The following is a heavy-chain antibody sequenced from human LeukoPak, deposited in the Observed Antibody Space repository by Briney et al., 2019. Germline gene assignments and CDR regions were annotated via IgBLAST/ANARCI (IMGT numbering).Heavy chain of an antibody. D-gene: IGHD3-3*02. V-gene: IGHV3-23*01. CDR1: GFTFSSYA. Sequence: GASLRLSCEASGFTFSSYAMSWVRQAPGKGLEWVSANSGSGGSTYYADSVKGRFTISRDNSKNTVYLQMNSLRAEDTAVYYCAKHRVAPDSIWAFDYWGQGTLVTVSS. CDR2: NSGSGGST. CDR3: AKHRVAPDSIWAFDY. J-gene: IGHJ4*02.